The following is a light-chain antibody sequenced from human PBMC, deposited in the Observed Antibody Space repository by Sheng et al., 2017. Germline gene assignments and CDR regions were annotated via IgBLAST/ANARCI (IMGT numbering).Light chain of an antibody. J-gene: IGKJ2*01. CDR3: QQYGRSPPYN. Sequence: EVVLTQSPGTLSLSPGESATLSCRASQSISSSYIAWYQQRPGQAPGLLIYGPSTRGTGVPDRFGGSGSGTDFTLTITRLEPEDFAVYYCQQYGRSPPYNFGQGTKLEI. CDR1: QSISSSY. CDR2: GPS. V-gene: IGKV3-20*01.